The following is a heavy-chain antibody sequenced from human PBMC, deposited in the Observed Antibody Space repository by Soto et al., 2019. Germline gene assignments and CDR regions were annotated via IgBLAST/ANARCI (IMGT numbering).Heavy chain of an antibody. CDR3: ARDRAVVVAATHYYYGMDV. CDR2: IYYSGST. Sequence: SETLSLTCTVSGGSISSGGYYWSWIRQHPGKGLEWIGYIYYSGSTYYNPSLKSRVTISVDTSKNQFSLKLSSVTAADTAVYYCARDRAVVVAATHYYYGMDVWGQGTTVTVSS. J-gene: IGHJ6*02. CDR1: GGSISSGGYY. V-gene: IGHV4-31*03. D-gene: IGHD2-15*01.